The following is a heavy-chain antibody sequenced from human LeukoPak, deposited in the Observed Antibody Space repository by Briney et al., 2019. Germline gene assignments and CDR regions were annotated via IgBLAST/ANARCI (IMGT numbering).Heavy chain of an antibody. CDR1: GFTFSSYA. J-gene: IGHJ4*02. Sequence: GGSLRLSCAASGFTFSSYAMHWVRQAPGKGLEWVAVISYDGSNKYYADSVKGRFTISRDNSKNTLYLQMNSLRAEDTAVYYCARGKYGGYFIDYWGQGTLDTVSS. CDR2: ISYDGSNK. CDR3: ARGKYGGYFIDY. V-gene: IGHV3-30-3*01. D-gene: IGHD5-12*01.